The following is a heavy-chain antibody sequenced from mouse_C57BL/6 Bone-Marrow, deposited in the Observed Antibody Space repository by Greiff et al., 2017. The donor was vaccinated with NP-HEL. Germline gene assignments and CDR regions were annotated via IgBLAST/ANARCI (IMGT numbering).Heavy chain of an antibody. J-gene: IGHJ3*01. Sequence: QVQLQQPGAELVKPGASVKLSCKASGYTFTSYWMQWVKQRPGQGLEWIGEIDPSASYPNYNQKFKGKATLTVDTSSSTAYMQLSSLTSEDSAVYYGARGDGTTVVARGFAYWGQGTLVTVSA. CDR1: GYTFTSYW. D-gene: IGHD1-1*01. CDR2: IDPSASYP. CDR3: ARGDGTTVVARGFAY. V-gene: IGHV1-50*01.